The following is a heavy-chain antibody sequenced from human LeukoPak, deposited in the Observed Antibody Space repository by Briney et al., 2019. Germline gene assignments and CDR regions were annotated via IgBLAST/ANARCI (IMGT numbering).Heavy chain of an antibody. CDR1: GFNFNVHA. J-gene: IGHJ4*02. Sequence: PGGSLRLSCAASGFNFNVHAMHWVRQVPGKGLEWVSGITSDGNHKGYADAVKDRFTISRDNPKNSLYLQMNNLGAEDTAFYFCVRDIGVDVAGPRHSYYIDYWGQGTLVTVS. V-gene: IGHV3-9*01. CDR2: ITSDGNHK. CDR3: VRDIGVDVAGPRHSYYIDY. D-gene: IGHD6-19*01.